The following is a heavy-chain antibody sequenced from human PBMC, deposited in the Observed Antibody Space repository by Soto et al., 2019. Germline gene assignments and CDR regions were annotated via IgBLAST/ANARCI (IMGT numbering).Heavy chain of an antibody. CDR2: IYYSGST. V-gene: IGHV4-59*01. D-gene: IGHD5-12*01. CDR3: ARWVEMATLKSGAMIFDY. Sequence: SETLSLTCTVSGGSISSYYWSWIRQPPGKGLEWIGYIYYSGSTNYNPSLKSRVTISVDTSKNQFSLKLSSVTAADTAVYYCARWVEMATLKSGAMIFDYWGQGTLVTVSS. J-gene: IGHJ4*02. CDR1: GGSISSYY.